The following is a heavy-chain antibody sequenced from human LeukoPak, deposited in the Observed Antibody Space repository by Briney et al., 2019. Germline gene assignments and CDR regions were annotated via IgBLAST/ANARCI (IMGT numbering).Heavy chain of an antibody. V-gene: IGHV3-9*01. CDR1: GFTFDDYA. J-gene: IGHJ4*02. D-gene: IGHD5-24*01. Sequence: GGSLRLSCAASGFTFDDYAMHWVRQAPGKGLEWVSGISWNSGSIGYADSVKGRFTISGDNAKNSLYLQMNSLRAEDTALYYCAKDVEMATIRLGYFDYWGQGTLVTVSS. CDR3: AKDVEMATIRLGYFDY. CDR2: ISWNSGSI.